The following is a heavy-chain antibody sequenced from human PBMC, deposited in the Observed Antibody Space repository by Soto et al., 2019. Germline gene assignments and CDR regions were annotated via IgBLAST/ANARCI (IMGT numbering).Heavy chain of an antibody. J-gene: IGHJ5*02. D-gene: IGHD2-2*01. V-gene: IGHV1-69*13. Sequence: VASVKVSCKASGGTFSSYAISWVRQAPGQGLEWMGGIIPIFGTANYAQKFQGRVTITADESTSTAYMELSSLRSEDTAVYYCARDEYRSSTSCRNGKGGSWFDTWGQGTLVTLSS. CDR3: ARDEYRSSTSCRNGKGGSWFDT. CDR2: IIPIFGTA. CDR1: GGTFSSYA.